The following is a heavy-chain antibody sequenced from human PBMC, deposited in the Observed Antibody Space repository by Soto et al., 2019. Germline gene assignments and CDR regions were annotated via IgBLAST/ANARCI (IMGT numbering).Heavy chain of an antibody. CDR1: GFTFDDYA. CDR2: ISWNSGSI. J-gene: IGHJ6*02. V-gene: IGHV3-9*01. CDR3: AKEKGFGGVRKGMDV. Sequence: GGSLILFCASSGFTFDDYAMHWVRQAPGKGLEWVSGISWNSGSIGYADSVKGRFTISRDNAKNSLSLQMNSLRAEDTALYYCAKEKGFGGVRKGMDVWGQGTTVTVSS. D-gene: IGHD3-16*01.